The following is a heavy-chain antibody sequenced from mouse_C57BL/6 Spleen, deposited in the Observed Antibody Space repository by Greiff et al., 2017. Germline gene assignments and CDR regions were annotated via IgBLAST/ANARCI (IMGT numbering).Heavy chain of an antibody. J-gene: IGHJ3*01. V-gene: IGHV1-18*01. CDR3: ARGGHYDYDEAWFAY. D-gene: IGHD2-4*01. CDR1: GYTFTDYN. Sequence: EVQRVESGPELVKPGASVKIPCKASGYTFTDYNMDWVKQSHGKSLEWIGDINPNNGGTIYNQKFKGKATLTVDKSSSTAYMELRSLTSEDTAVYYCARGGHYDYDEAWFAYWGQGTLVTVSA. CDR2: INPNNGGT.